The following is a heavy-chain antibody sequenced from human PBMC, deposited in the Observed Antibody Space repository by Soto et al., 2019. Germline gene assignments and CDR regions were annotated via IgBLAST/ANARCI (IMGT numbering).Heavy chain of an antibody. V-gene: IGHV4-30-2*01. CDR2: IYHSGST. D-gene: IGHD5-18*01. CDR3: ARKGYPNNWFDP. J-gene: IGHJ5*02. Sequence: KPSETLSLTCAVSGGSISSGGYSWSWIRQPPGKGLEWIGYIYHSGSTYYNPSLKSRVTISVDRSKNQFSLKLSSVTAADTAVYYCARKGYPNNWFDPWGQGTLVTVSS. CDR1: GGSISSGGYS.